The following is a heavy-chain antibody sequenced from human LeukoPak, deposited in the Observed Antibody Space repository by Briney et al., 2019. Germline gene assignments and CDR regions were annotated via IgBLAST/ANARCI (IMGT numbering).Heavy chain of an antibody. V-gene: IGHV4-39*01. Sequence: PSETLSLTCTVSGGSISGRNYYWGWIRQPPGKGLEWIGTLHYTGSTYYNPSLKRRVTISVGTSKNQFSLKLTYVTAADTGLYYCSRLYYYSGGYLAWGVSTDDYFDMDVWGQGTTVIVSS. J-gene: IGHJ6*02. CDR2: LHYTGST. CDR3: SRLYYYSGGYLAWGVSTDDYFDMDV. CDR1: GGSISGRNYY. D-gene: IGHD3-22*01.